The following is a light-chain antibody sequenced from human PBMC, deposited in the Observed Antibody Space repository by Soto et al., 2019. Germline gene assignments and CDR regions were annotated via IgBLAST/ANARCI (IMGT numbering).Light chain of an antibody. Sequence: EIMMTQSPGTLSVSPGEGATLSCTASQSVNLNLAWYQQKPGQPPRLLRYGASTRATGIPVRFRGSGSRTEFTLTISSLQAEDSVVYCCHQYNSWPRGTFGPGTKVEIK. V-gene: IGKV3-15*01. CDR3: HQYNSWPRGT. J-gene: IGKJ3*01. CDR2: GAS. CDR1: QSVNLN.